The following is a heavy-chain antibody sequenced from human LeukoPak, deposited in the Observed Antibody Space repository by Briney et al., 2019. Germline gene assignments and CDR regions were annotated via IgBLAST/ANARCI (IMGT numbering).Heavy chain of an antibody. J-gene: IGHJ3*02. D-gene: IGHD6-13*01. CDR2: ISSSSSYI. CDR1: GFTFSSYS. V-gene: IGHV3-21*01. CDR3: ARAGTVLVNAFDI. Sequence: GGSLRLSCAASGFTFSSYSMNWVRQAPGKGLEWVSSISSSSSYIYYADSVKGRFTISRDNAKNSLYLQMNSLRAEDTAVYYCARAGTVLVNAFDIWGQGTMVTVSS.